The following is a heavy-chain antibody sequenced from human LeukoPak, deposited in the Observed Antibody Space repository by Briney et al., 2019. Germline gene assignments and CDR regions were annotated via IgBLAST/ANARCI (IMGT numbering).Heavy chain of an antibody. V-gene: IGHV3-30*18. J-gene: IGHJ6*02. Sequence: GGSLRLSCAASGFTFSSYGMHWVRQAPGKGLEWVAVISYDGSNKYYADSVKGRFTISRDNSKNTLYLQMNSLRAEDTAVYYCAKERARGIRGGEAYYYYGMDIWGQGTTVTVSS. CDR2: ISYDGSNK. CDR3: AKERARGIRGGEAYYYYGMDI. CDR1: GFTFSSYG. D-gene: IGHD2-21*01.